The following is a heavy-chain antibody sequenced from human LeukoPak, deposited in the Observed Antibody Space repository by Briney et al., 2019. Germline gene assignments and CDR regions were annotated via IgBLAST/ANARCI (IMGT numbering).Heavy chain of an antibody. CDR1: GFTFSSYW. Sequence: GGSLRLSCEVSGFTFSSYWMNWVRQAPGKGLEWVANIKQDGSDKYYVDSVKGRFTISRDNAKNSLYLQMNSLRAEDTAVYYCAIIPRAAAGPSARSPFHYWGQGTLVAVSS. CDR3: AIIPRAAAGPSARSPFHY. V-gene: IGHV3-7*01. J-gene: IGHJ4*02. D-gene: IGHD6-13*01. CDR2: IKQDGSDK.